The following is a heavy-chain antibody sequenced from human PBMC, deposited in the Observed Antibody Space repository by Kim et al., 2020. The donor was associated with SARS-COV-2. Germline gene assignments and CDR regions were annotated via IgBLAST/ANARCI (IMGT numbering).Heavy chain of an antibody. D-gene: IGHD3-10*01. CDR3: AKDRDSGSYTTGLDY. CDR2: IWYDASKK. Sequence: GGSLRLSCVASGFIFRGCGMHWVRQVPGKGLEWVAGIWYDASKKDYGDSVKGRFTISRDNYKNTLFLHMNSLRVEDTAVYYCAKDRDSGSYTTGLDYWGQGIQVTVSS. V-gene: IGHV3-33*03. J-gene: IGHJ4*02. CDR1: GFIFRGCG.